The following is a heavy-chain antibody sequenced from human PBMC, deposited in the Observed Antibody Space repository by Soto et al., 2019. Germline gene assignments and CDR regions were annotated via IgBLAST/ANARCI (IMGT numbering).Heavy chain of an antibody. Sequence: GESLRLSCAASGFTFSSYAMHWVRQAPGKGLEWVAVISYDGSNKYYADSVKGRITISRDNSKNTLYLQMNSLRAEDTAVYYCATAEDYGDYQPFDYGGQGTLVPVSS. V-gene: IGHV3-30-3*01. CDR3: ATAEDYGDYQPFDY. CDR2: ISYDGSNK. D-gene: IGHD4-17*01. J-gene: IGHJ4*02. CDR1: GFTFSSYA.